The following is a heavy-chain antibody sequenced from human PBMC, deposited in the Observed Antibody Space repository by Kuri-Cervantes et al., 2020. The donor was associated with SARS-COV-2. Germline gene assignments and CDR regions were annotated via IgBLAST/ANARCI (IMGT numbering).Heavy chain of an antibody. CDR3: ARDPYYDILTGYSPGWYFDL. V-gene: IGHV4-38-2*02. CDR2: IYHSGST. D-gene: IGHD3-9*01. CDR1: GYSISSGYY. J-gene: IGHJ2*01. Sequence: GSLRLSCTVSGYSISSGYYWGWIRQPPGKGLEWIGSIYHSGSTYYNPSLKSRVTISVDTSKNQFSLKLSSVTAADTAVYYCARDPYYDILTGYSPGWYFDLWGRGTLVTVSS.